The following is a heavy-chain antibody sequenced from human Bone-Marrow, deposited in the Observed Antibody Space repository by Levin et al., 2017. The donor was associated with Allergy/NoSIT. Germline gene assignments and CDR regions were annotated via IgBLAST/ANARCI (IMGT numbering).Heavy chain of an antibody. Sequence: SETLSLTCTVSGGSISNYHWGWIRQPPGKGLEWIGYIDNSGSSNYNPSLKRRITISVDTSKNQFSLRLRSVTAADTAVYYCAREGGTDPWGQGIMVTVSS. CDR1: GGSISNYH. V-gene: IGHV4-59*01. D-gene: IGHD1-26*01. CDR3: AREGGTDP. J-gene: IGHJ5*02. CDR2: IDNSGSS.